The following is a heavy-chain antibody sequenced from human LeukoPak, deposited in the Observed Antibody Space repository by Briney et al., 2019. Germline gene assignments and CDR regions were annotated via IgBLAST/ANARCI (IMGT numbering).Heavy chain of an antibody. Sequence: GASVKVSCKASGYTFTGYYMHWVRQAPGQGNEWMGWINPNSGGPNYVQKFQGRVTMTRDTSISSAYTELSGLRSGDTALYYCARDDCTMTNFKSFDYWGQGTLVTVSS. CDR3: ARDDCTMTNFKSFDY. V-gene: IGHV1-2*02. D-gene: IGHD2-8*01. CDR2: INPNSGGP. J-gene: IGHJ4*02. CDR1: GYTFTGYY.